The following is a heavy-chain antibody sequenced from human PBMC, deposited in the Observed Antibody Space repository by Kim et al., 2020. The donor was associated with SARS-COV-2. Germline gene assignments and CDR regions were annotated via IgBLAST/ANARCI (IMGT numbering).Heavy chain of an antibody. Sequence: SVKVSCKASGGTFSSYANSWVRQAPGQGLEWMGGIIPIFGTANYAQKFQGRVTITADESTSTAYMELSSLRSEDTAVYYCARDRQGSGSYGNYGMDVWGQGTTVTVSS. D-gene: IGHD1-26*01. V-gene: IGHV1-69*13. CDR2: IIPIFGTA. CDR3: ARDRQGSGSYGNYGMDV. J-gene: IGHJ6*02. CDR1: GGTFSSYA.